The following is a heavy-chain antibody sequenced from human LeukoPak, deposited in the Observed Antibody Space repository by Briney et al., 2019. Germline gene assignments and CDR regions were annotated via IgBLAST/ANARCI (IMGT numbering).Heavy chain of an antibody. Sequence: ASVTVSCTASGYTFTINAIHWVRQAPGQRLEWMGWINTGNGNTKYSQKFQGRVTLTRDTSASTAYMELSSLRSEDTAVYYCARDGRFVAADFYYGMDVWGQGTTVTVSS. CDR1: GYTFTINA. CDR3: ARDGRFVAADFYYGMDV. CDR2: INTGNGNT. V-gene: IGHV1-3*04. J-gene: IGHJ6*02. D-gene: IGHD6-13*01.